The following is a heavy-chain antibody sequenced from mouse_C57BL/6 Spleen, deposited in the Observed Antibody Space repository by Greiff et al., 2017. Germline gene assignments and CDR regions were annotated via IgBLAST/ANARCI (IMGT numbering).Heavy chain of an antibody. V-gene: IGHV5-17*01. CDR1: GFTFSDYG. CDR3: ASWDVFAY. J-gene: IGHJ3*01. Sequence: DVHLVESGGGLVKPGGSLKLSCAASGFTFSDYGMHWVRQAPEKGLEWVAYISSGSSTIYYADTVKGRFTISRDNAKNTLFLQMTSLRSEDTAMYYCASWDVFAYWGQGTLVTVSA. CDR2: ISSGSSTI. D-gene: IGHD4-1*01.